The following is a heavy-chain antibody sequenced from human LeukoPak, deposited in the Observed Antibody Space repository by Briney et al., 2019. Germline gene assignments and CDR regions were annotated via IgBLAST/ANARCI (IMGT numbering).Heavy chain of an antibody. Sequence: GESLKVSCEASGYTFTNYWIGWVRQMPGKGLEWMGIISPGGSDTRYSPSFQGQVTISADKSINTAYLQWSSLKASDTAIYYRARQQAVPGPGIDYWGQGTVVSVSS. V-gene: IGHV5-51*01. J-gene: IGHJ4*02. CDR1: GYTFTNYW. CDR2: ISPGGSDT. CDR3: ARQQAVPGPGIDY. D-gene: IGHD6-19*01.